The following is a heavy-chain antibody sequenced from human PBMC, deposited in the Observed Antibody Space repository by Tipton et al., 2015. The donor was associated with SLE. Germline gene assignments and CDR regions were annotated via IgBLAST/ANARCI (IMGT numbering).Heavy chain of an antibody. CDR1: GGSISSRNW. CDR3: ARGGLGYSYYYYMDV. D-gene: IGHD5-18*01. J-gene: IGHJ6*03. Sequence: TLSLTCAVSGGSISSRNWWSWVRQSPGKGLEWIGEILHRGTTNYNPSLKSRVTISVDTSKNQFSLKLNSVTAADTAVYYCARGGLGYSYYYYMDVWGKGTTVTVSS. CDR2: ILHRGTT. V-gene: IGHV4-4*02.